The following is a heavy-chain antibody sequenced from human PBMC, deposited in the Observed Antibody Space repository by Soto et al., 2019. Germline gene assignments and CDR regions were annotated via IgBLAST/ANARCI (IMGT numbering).Heavy chain of an antibody. Sequence: SETLSLTCTVSGGSISSYYWSWIRQPPGKGLEWIGYIYYSGSTNYNPSLKSRVTISVDTSKNQFSLKLSSVTAADTAVYYCARVVKGYCSSTSCSIHDYSNYDYYYYMDVWGKGTTVTVSS. V-gene: IGHV4-59*01. CDR1: GGSISSYY. J-gene: IGHJ6*03. D-gene: IGHD2-2*01. CDR2: IYYSGST. CDR3: ARVVKGYCSSTSCSIHDYSNYDYYYYMDV.